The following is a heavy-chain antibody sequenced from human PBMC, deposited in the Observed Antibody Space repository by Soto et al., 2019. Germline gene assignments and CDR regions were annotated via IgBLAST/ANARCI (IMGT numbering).Heavy chain of an antibody. D-gene: IGHD6-6*01. J-gene: IGHJ4*02. CDR2: IYYSGRT. V-gene: IGHV4-59*08. CDR3: AGRRGGVAARRGNGGYFDS. CDR1: GGSISSYY. Sequence: QVLLQESGPGLVKPSATLSLTCTVSGGSISSYYWSWIRQPPGKGLEWIGYIYYSGRTNYNPSLKVRVTISIETSKNQFSLKLSSVTSADTAVYYCAGRRGGVAARRGNGGYFDSWGRGTRVTVSS.